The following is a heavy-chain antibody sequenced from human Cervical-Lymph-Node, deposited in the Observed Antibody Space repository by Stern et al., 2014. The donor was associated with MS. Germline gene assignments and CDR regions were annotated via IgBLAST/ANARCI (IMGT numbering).Heavy chain of an antibody. V-gene: IGHV4-30-2*01. Sequence: VQLVESGSGLVKPSQTLSLTCAVSGGSISSGGYSWSWIRQPPGKGLEWIGYIYHSGSPYYNPSLKSRVTISVDRSKNQFSLKLSSLTAADTAVYYCARSSTVTPNAFDIWGQGTMVTVSS. CDR1: GGSISSGGYS. CDR2: IYHSGSP. CDR3: ARSSTVTPNAFDI. J-gene: IGHJ3*02. D-gene: IGHD4-17*01.